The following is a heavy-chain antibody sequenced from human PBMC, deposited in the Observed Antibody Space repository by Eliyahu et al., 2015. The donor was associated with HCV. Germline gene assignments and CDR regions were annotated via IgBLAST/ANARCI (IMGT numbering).Heavy chain of an antibody. J-gene: IGHJ4*02. CDR1: SYS. CDR3: ARDLADTAMGVVDY. V-gene: IGHV3-21*01. CDR2: ISSSSSYI. Sequence: SYSMNWVRQAPGKGLEWVSSISSSSSYIYYADSVKGRFTISRDNAKNSLYLQMNSLRAEDTAVYYCARDLADTAMGVVDYWGQGTLVTVSS. D-gene: IGHD5-18*01.